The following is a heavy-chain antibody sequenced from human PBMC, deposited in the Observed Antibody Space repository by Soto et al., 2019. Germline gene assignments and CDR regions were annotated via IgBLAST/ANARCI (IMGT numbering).Heavy chain of an antibody. CDR3: ARIRGIAPARLAY. CDR1: GYTFTGYY. Sequence: ASVKVSCKASGYTFTGYYMHWVRQAPGQGLEWMGWINPNSGGTNYAQKFQGWVTMTRDTSISTAYMELSRLRSDDTAVYYCARIRGIAPARLAYWGQGTLVTVSS. CDR2: INPNSGGT. D-gene: IGHD6-13*01. V-gene: IGHV1-2*04. J-gene: IGHJ4*02.